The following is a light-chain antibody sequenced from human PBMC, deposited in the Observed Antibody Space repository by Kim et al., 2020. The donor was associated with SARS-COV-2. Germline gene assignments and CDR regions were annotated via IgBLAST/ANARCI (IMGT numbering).Light chain of an antibody. V-gene: IGLV1-44*01. J-gene: IGLJ1*01. Sequence: QSVLTHPPSGSGTPGQRVTISCFGSSSNIANNPVSWYQQLPGTAPKLLIYSNNQRPSGVPDRFSGSKSGTSASLAISGLQSEDEADYYCAAWDDSLNGPVFGTGTKVTVL. CDR3: AAWDDSLNGPV. CDR1: SSNIANNP. CDR2: SNN.